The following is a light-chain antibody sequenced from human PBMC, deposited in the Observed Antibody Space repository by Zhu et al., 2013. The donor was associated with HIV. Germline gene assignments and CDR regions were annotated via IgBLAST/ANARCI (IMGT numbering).Light chain of an antibody. J-gene: IGLJ1*01. CDR2: GNS. CDR3: QSYDSGLAASYV. Sequence: QSVLTQPPSVSGAPGQRVTISCTGSSSNIGAGYDVHWYQQLPGTAPKLLIYGNSNRPSGVPDRFSASKSATSASLAIAGLQAEDEADLYCQSYDSGLAASYVFGTGTKVTV. V-gene: IGLV1-40*01. CDR1: SSNIGAGYD.